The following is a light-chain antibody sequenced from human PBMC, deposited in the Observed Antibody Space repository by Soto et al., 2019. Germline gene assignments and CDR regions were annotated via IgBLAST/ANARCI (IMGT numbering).Light chain of an antibody. CDR1: SSDIGNYNY. J-gene: IGLJ3*02. CDR2: EVS. CDR3: CSYSAITSLGGV. Sequence: QSVMTQPASVSGSPGQSITISCTGTSSDIGNYNYVSWYQQHAGEAPKLIIYEVSHRPSGVSSRFSGSKSGNTASLTISRLQAVYEADYYCCSYSAITSLGGVFGGGTKLTVL. V-gene: IGLV2-14*01.